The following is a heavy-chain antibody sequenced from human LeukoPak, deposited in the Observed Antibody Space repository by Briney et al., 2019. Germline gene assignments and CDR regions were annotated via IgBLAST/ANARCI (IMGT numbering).Heavy chain of an antibody. CDR3: ARCANNIVVVPAFDY. J-gene: IGHJ4*02. CDR1: GFTFSSYS. D-gene: IGHD2-2*01. CDR2: ISSSSSTI. V-gene: IGHV3-48*01. Sequence: PGGSLRLSCAASGFTFSSYSMNWVRQAPGKGLEWVSYISSSSSTIYYADSVKGRFTISRDNAKNSLYLQMNSLRAEDTAVYYCARCANNIVVVPAFDYWGQGTLVTVSS.